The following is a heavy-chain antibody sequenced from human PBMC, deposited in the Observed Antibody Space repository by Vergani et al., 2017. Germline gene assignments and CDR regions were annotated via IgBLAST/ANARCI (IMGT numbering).Heavy chain of an antibody. Sequence: QVQLQESGPGLVKPSETLSLTCTVSGGSISSYYWSWIRQPPGKGLEWIGYIYYSGSTNYNPSLKSRVTISVDTSKNQFSLKLSSVTAADTAVYYCARVRLGSGYYNWFDPWGQGTLVTVSS. D-gene: IGHD3-3*01. CDR1: GGSISSYY. J-gene: IGHJ5*02. CDR3: ARVRLGSGYYNWFDP. CDR2: IYYSGST. V-gene: IGHV4-59*01.